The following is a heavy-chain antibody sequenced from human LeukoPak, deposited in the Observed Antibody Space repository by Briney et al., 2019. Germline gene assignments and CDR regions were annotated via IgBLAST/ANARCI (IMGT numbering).Heavy chain of an antibody. Sequence: PSETLSLTCTVSGGSISRHYWTWIRQPPGKGLEWIGYVSDGGRSNYNPSLKSRVNISLDTSKNRFSLRLASVTAADTAVYYCARDYYDSSGYYPPFDYWGQGTLVTVSS. CDR1: GGSISRHY. J-gene: IGHJ4*02. CDR2: VSDGGRS. V-gene: IGHV4-59*11. D-gene: IGHD3-22*01. CDR3: ARDYYDSSGYYPPFDY.